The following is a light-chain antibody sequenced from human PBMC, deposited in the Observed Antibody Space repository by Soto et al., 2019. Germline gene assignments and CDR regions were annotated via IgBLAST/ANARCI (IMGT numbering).Light chain of an antibody. J-gene: IGLJ2*01. CDR3: SSYTSSSIYVV. V-gene: IGLV2-14*01. CDR2: DVS. CDR1: SSDVGGYNY. Sequence: QSALTQPASVSGSPGQSITISCTGTSSDVGGYNYVSWYQQHPGKAPKLMIYDVSNRPSGVSNRFSGSKSGNTASLTISGLQAKDEADYYCSSYTSSSIYVVFGGGTKLTVL.